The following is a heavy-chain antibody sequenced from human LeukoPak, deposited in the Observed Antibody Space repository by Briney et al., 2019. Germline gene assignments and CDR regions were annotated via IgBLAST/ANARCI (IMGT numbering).Heavy chain of an antibody. D-gene: IGHD5-18*01. Sequence: PGGSLRLSCAASGFTFSSYSMNWVRQAPGKGLEWVSSISSSRSYIYYADSVKSRFTISRDNAKNSLYLQMNSLRAEDTAVYYCARVFADTAMVRAPMDVWGKGTTVTVSS. CDR3: ARVFADTAMVRAPMDV. J-gene: IGHJ6*03. CDR1: GFTFSSYS. CDR2: ISSSRSYI. V-gene: IGHV3-21*01.